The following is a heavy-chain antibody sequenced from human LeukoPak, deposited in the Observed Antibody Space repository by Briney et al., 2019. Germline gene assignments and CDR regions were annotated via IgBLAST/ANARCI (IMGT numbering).Heavy chain of an antibody. V-gene: IGHV4-34*01. J-gene: IGHJ5*02. CDR1: GGSFSGYY. D-gene: IGHD6-6*01. CDR3: ARAPRVIRYSSSYWFDP. CDR2: INRSGST. Sequence: SETLSLTCAVYGGSFSGYYWSWIRQPPGKGLEWIGEINRSGSTNYNPSLKSRVTISVDTSKNQFSLKLSSVTAADTAVYYCARAPRVIRYSSSYWFDPWGQGTLVTVSS.